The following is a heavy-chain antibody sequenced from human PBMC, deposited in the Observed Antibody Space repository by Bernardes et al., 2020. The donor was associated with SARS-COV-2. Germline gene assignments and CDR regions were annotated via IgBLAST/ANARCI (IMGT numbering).Heavy chain of an antibody. J-gene: IGHJ6*02. CDR1: GYTFTSYA. V-gene: IGHV7-4-1*02. Sequence: ASMKVSCKASGYTFTSYAMNWVRQAPGQGLEWMGWINTNTGNPTYAQGFTGRFVFSLDTSVSTAYLQISSLKAEDTAVYYCAREYVVPGSENYYYYGMDVWGQGTAVTVSS. CDR3: AREYVVPGSENYYYYGMDV. CDR2: INTNTGNP. D-gene: IGHD2-2*01.